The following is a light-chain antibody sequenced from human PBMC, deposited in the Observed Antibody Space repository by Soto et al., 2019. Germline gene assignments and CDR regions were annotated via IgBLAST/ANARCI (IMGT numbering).Light chain of an antibody. J-gene: IGKJ5*01. CDR1: QSISSY. V-gene: IGKV1-39*01. CDR2: TAS. Sequence: DIHMTQTPTSLSSSLGDRVTITFRASQSISSYLNWYQQKPGKAPKLLIYTASNLQSGVPSRFSGSGSGTDFTITITSLQPEDFATYYCQQSYTSITFGQGTRLEIK. CDR3: QQSYTSIT.